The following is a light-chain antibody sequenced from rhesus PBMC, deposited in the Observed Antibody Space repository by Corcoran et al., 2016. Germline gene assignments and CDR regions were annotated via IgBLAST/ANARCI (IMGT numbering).Light chain of an antibody. CDR1: QGFIKY. Sequence: DIQMTQSPSSLSASVGDTVTITCRASQGFIKYLAWYQQKPGKAPKPLIDYASNLESGVPSRFCGSGSMTDFNLTLSSLQPEDFATYCCQQRNSYPYSFGQGTKVDI. J-gene: IGKJ2*01. V-gene: IGKV1S14*01. CDR3: QQRNSYPYS. CDR2: YAS.